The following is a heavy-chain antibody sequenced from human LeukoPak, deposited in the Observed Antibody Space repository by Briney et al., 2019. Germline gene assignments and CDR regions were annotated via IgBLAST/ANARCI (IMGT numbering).Heavy chain of an antibody. CDR3: AKLKGQVTTWDS. D-gene: IGHD2-21*02. CDR2: IWPDGSEK. V-gene: IGHV3-7*03. Sequence: PGGSLRLSCAASGFIFSNNYMSWVRQAPGRGLEWLATIWPDGSEKRYVDSLRGRVTISRDNAERSLYLQMNSLRAEDTAVYYCAKLKGQVTTWDSWGLGIRVTVSS. J-gene: IGHJ5*01. CDR1: GFIFSNNY.